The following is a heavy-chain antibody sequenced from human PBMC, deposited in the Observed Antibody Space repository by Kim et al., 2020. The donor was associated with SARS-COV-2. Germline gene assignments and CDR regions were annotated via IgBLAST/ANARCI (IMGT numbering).Heavy chain of an antibody. D-gene: IGHD2-15*01. CDR2: IIPILGIA. V-gene: IGHV1-69*04. J-gene: IGHJ4*02. Sequence: SVKVSCKASGGTFSSYTISWVRQAPGQGLEWMGRIIPILGIANYAQKFQGRVTITADKSTSTAYMELSSLRSEDTAVYYCARDRPFPFVALGGGSCYSTWGQGTLVTVSS. CDR3: ARDRPFPFVALGGGSCYST. CDR1: GGTFSSYT.